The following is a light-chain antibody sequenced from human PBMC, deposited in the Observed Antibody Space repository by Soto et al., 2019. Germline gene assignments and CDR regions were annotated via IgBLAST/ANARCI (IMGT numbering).Light chain of an antibody. V-gene: IGLV2-14*03. CDR2: DVS. J-gene: IGLJ1*01. CDR3: SSYTSSTTAS. CDR1: SSGVGGYNY. Sequence: QSALTQPASVSGSPGQSITISCTGTSSGVGGYNYVSWYQQHPGKAPKLMIYDVSNRPSGVSNRFSGSKSGNTASLTISGLQAEDEADYYCSSYTSSTTASFGTGTKLTVL.